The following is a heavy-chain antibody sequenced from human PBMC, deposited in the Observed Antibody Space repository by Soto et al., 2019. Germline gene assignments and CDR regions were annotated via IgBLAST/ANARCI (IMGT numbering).Heavy chain of an antibody. CDR1: GGSFSGYY. D-gene: IGHD3-10*01. Sequence: SETLSLTCAVYGGSFSGYYWSWIRQPPGKGLEWIGEINHNGNAYPKPSLKSRVTISLDGAKNQFSLKMTSVTAADTGLYYCAARPYYYYGLDVWGQGTTVTVSS. CDR2: INHNGNA. J-gene: IGHJ6*02. CDR3: AARPYYYYGLDV. V-gene: IGHV4-34*03.